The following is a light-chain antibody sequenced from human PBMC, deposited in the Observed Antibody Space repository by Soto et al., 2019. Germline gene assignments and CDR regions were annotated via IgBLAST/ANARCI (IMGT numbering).Light chain of an antibody. J-gene: IGLJ1*01. V-gene: IGLV1-40*01. CDR2: GNS. CDR3: QSYDSSLSGFYV. CDR1: SSNIGAGYD. Sequence: QSALTQPPSVSGAPGQGVTISCTGSSSNIGAGYDVHWYQQLPGTAPKLLIYGNSNRPSGVPDRFSGSKSGTSASLAITGLQAEDEADYYCQSYDSSLSGFYVFGTGTKVTVL.